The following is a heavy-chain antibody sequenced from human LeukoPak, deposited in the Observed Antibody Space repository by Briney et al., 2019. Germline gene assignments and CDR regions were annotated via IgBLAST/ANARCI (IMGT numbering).Heavy chain of an antibody. J-gene: IGHJ5*02. CDR1: GYSISSGYY. D-gene: IGHD6-6*01. V-gene: IGHV4-38-2*01. Sequence: SETLSLTRALSGYSISSGYYWGGTRQPPGKGLDWIGSIYQSGSTYYNPSLKSRATISVDTSKHQLSLKLTVVTDQDTAVYYCARTIAAANRFDPWGQGTLVTVSS. CDR2: IYQSGST. CDR3: ARTIAAANRFDP.